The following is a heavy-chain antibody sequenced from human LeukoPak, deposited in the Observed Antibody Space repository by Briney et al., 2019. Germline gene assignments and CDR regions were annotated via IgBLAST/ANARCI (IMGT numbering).Heavy chain of an antibody. CDR3: AKDWSCDY. V-gene: IGHV3-23*01. CDR1: GFTFSNYA. D-gene: IGHD1-26*01. J-gene: IGHJ4*02. Sequence: GGSLRLSCAASGFTFSNYAMTWVRQAPGKGLEWVSAIGDSGGKTHYADSVKGRFTISRDNSKNTLYLQMNSLRAEDTAVYYCAKDWSCDYWGQGTLVTVSS. CDR2: IGDSGGKT.